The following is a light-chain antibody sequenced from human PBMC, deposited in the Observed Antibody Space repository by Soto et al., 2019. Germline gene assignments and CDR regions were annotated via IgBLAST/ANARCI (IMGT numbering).Light chain of an antibody. V-gene: IGLV2-14*01. J-gene: IGLJ1*01. CDR2: EVS. CDR1: SSDVGGYNY. CDR3: SSYTSSSTPYV. Sequence: QSALTQPASVSGSPGQSITISCTGTSSDVGGYNYVSWYQQHPGKAPKLMIYEVSNRPSGVSNRFSGSKSGNTASLTISGLPAEDEAAYYCSSYTSSSTPYVFGTGTKLTVL.